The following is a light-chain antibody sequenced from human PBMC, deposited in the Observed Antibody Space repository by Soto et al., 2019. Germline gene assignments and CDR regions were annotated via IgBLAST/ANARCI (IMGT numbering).Light chain of an antibody. V-gene: IGKV1-8*01. CDR1: QGISSY. J-gene: IGKJ1*01. Sequence: AIRMTQSPSSFSASTGDRVTITCRASQGISSYLAWYQQKPGKAPKLLTYAASTLQSGVPSRFSGSGSGPDFTLTISCPQSEDVPTSYCQPYYSYPWNFGQGTKVEIK. CDR2: AAS. CDR3: QPYYSYPWN.